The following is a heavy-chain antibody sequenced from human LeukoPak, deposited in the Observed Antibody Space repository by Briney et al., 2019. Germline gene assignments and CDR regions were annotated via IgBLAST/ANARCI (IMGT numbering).Heavy chain of an antibody. D-gene: IGHD2-21*01. Sequence: GGSLRLSCAASGFTFSSYWMSWVRQAPGKGPEWVANIKQDGSEKYYVDSVKGRFTISRDNAKTSLYLQMNSLRAEDAAVYFCAKAPVTSCRGAYCYPFDSWGQGTLVTVSS. V-gene: IGHV3-7*03. CDR1: GFTFSSYW. CDR2: IKQDGSEK. J-gene: IGHJ4*02. CDR3: AKAPVTSCRGAYCYPFDS.